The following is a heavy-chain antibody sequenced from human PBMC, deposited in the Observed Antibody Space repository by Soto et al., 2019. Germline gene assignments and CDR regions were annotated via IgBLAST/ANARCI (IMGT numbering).Heavy chain of an antibody. D-gene: IGHD4-17*01. CDR3: ARDSNGDSLFDY. V-gene: IGHV3-72*01. CDR2: TRNKANSYTT. CDR1: GFTFSDHY. J-gene: IGHJ4*02. Sequence: EVQLVESGGGLVQPGGSLRLSCAASGFTFSDHYMDWVRQAPGKGLEWVGRTRNKANSYTTEYAAYVKGRFTISRDDSKNSLYLQINSLKTEDTAVYYCARDSNGDSLFDYWGQGTLVTVSS.